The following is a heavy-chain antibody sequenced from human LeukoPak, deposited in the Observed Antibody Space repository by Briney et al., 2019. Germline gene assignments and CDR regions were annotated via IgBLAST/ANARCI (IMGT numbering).Heavy chain of an antibody. Sequence: SETLSLTCAVYGGSFSGYYWSCIRQPPGKGLEWIGEINHSGSTNYNPSLKGRVTISVDTSKNQFSLKLSSVTAADTAVYYCATKLSSGWYYFDYWGQGTLVTVSS. V-gene: IGHV4-34*01. CDR1: GGSFSGYY. J-gene: IGHJ4*02. D-gene: IGHD6-19*01. CDR2: INHSGST. CDR3: ATKLSSGWYYFDY.